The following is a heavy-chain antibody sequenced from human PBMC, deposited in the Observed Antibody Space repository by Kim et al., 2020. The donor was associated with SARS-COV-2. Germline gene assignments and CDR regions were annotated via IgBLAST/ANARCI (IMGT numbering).Heavy chain of an antibody. D-gene: IGHD1-1*01. CDR1: GFTFSNYG. CDR3: AKDGSKLERGWAFDI. J-gene: IGHJ3*02. V-gene: IGHV3-30*18. Sequence: GGSLRLSCAASGFTFSNYGIHWVRQAPGKGLEWVAVISYDGSNKYYADSVKGRFTISRDNSKNTLYLQMNSLRAEDTAVYYCAKDGSKLERGWAFDIWGQGTMVTVSS. CDR2: ISYDGSNK.